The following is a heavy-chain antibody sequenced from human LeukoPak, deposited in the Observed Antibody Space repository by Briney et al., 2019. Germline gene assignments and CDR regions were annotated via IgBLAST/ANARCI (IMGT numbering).Heavy chain of an antibody. Sequence: GGSLRLSCAASGFTFSNYWMTWVRQSPGKGLEWVAIIKQDGSDKYYVDSVKGRFTISRDNAKNSLYLQMSSLRAEDTAVYYCGRGEHRKKVLGGR. J-gene: IGHJ2*01. CDR1: GFTFSNYW. CDR3: GRGEHRKKVL. V-gene: IGHV3-7*01. CDR2: IKQDGSDK. D-gene: IGHD1/OR15-1a*01.